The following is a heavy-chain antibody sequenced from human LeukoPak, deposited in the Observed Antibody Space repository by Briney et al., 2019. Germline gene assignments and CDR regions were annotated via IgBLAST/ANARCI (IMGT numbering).Heavy chain of an antibody. CDR1: GFNFGDHA. J-gene: IGHJ6*02. Sequence: GGSLRLSCTTSGFNFGDHAMTWVRQAPGKGLEWVGFIRSKAYRGTTEYAASVKGRFTISRDDSKSVVYLQMNSLKSEDTAVYYCSRGPIQLWVHNGVDVWGQGTAVTVSS. D-gene: IGHD5-18*01. CDR3: SRGPIQLWVHNGVDV. V-gene: IGHV3-49*04. CDR2: IRSKAYRGTT.